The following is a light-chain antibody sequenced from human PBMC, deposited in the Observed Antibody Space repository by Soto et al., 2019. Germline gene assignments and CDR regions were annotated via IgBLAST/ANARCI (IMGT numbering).Light chain of an antibody. CDR1: SGHSNYI. CDR2: LEGSGSY. CDR3: ETWDSNTRV. V-gene: IGLV4-60*02. Sequence: QPALTQSSSASASLGSSVKLTCTLSSGHSNYIIGWHQQQPGKAPRYLMKLEGSGSYNKGSGVPDRFSGSSSGADRYLTISNLQFEDEADYYCETWDSNTRVFGGGTKLTVL. J-gene: IGLJ2*01.